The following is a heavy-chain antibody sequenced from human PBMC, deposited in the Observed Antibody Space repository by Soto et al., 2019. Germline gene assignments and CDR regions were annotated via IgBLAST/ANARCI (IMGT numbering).Heavy chain of an antibody. CDR3: ARGHYYYAMDV. CDR1: GGSVGNGVCC. Sequence: PSETLPVTSGVSGGSVGNGVCCWNWIRQPPGQGLEWIGYISHGGSPHYTPSLRGRVSISVDRSTNVISLNLTSMTPADTAVYFCARGHYYYAMDVWGQGTTVTVS. J-gene: IGHJ6*02. V-gene: IGHV4-30-2*01. CDR2: ISHGGSP.